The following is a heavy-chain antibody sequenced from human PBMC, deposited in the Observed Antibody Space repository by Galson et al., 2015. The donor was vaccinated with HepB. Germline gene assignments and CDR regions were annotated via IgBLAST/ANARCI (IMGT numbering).Heavy chain of an antibody. V-gene: IGHV1-69*02. Sequence: SVKVSCKASGGTFSSYTFSWVRQAPGRGLEWMGRIIPIFGIANYAQKFQGRVTITADKSTSTAYMELSSLRSEDTAVYYCARIGVDIVATSAHFDYWGQGTLVTVSS. CDR3: ARIGVDIVATSAHFDY. CDR1: GGTFSSYT. D-gene: IGHD5-12*01. CDR2: IIPIFGIA. J-gene: IGHJ4*02.